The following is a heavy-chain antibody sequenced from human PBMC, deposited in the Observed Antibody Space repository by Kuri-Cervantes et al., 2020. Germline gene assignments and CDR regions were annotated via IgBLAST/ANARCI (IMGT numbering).Heavy chain of an antibody. CDR3: AKDLRSSSWYDYYYYHGMDV. D-gene: IGHD6-13*01. V-gene: IGHV3-30*18. CDR2: ISYDGSNK. J-gene: IGHJ6*02. Sequence: GESLKISCAASGFTFSSYGMHWVRQAPGKGLEWVAVISYDGSNKYYADSVKGRFTISRDNSKNTLYLQMNSLRAEDTAVYYCAKDLRSSSWYDYYYYHGMDVWGQGTTVTVSS. CDR1: GFTFSSYG.